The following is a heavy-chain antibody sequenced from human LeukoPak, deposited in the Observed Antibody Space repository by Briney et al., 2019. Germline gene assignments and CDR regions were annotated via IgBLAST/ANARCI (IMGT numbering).Heavy chain of an antibody. CDR2: ISSSSSYI. V-gene: IGHV3-21*01. CDR3: ARGGLIGEWFDY. Sequence: PGGSLRLSCAASGFTFSRYWMSWVRQAPGKGLEWVSSISSSSSYIYYADSVKGRFTISRDNAKNSLYLQMNSLRAEDTAVYYCARGGLIGEWFDYWGQGTLVTVSS. J-gene: IGHJ4*02. D-gene: IGHD7-27*01. CDR1: GFTFSRYW.